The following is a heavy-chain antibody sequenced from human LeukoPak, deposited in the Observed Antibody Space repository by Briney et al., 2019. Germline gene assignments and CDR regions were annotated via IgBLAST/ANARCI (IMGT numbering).Heavy chain of an antibody. CDR2: ISSSGSTI. D-gene: IGHD3-3*01. CDR3: ARDSDGGLNYYYGMDV. CDR1: GFTFSDYY. V-gene: IGHV3-11*01. Sequence: PGGSLRLSCAASGFTFSDYYMSWIRQAPGKGLEWASYISSSGSTIYYADSVKGRFTISRDNAKNSLYLQMNSLRAEDTAVYYCARDSDGGLNYYYGMDVWGQGTTVTVSS. J-gene: IGHJ6*02.